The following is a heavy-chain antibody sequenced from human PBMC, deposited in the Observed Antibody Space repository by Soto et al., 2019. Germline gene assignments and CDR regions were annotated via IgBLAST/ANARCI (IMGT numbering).Heavy chain of an antibody. CDR2: ISYDGSNK. CDR1: GFTFSSYG. Sequence: GGSLRLSCAASGFTFSSYGMHWVRQAPGKGLEWVAVISYDGSNKYYADSVKGRFTISRDNSKNTLYLQMNSLRTEDTAVYYCAKAEFDPWGQGTLVTVSS. V-gene: IGHV3-30*18. CDR3: AKAEFDP. J-gene: IGHJ5*02.